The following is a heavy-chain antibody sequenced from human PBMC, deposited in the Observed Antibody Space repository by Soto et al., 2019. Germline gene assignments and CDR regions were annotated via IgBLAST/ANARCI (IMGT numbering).Heavy chain of an antibody. D-gene: IGHD3-9*01. CDR1: GFTFSSYA. J-gene: IGHJ6*02. V-gene: IGHV3-30-3*01. CDR3: ARDGISIDWLSPYGMDV. Sequence: GGSLRLSCAASGFTFSSYAMHWVRQAPGKGLEWVAVISYDGSNKYYADSVKGRFTISRDNSKNTLYLQMNSLRAEDTAVYYCARDGISIDWLSPYGMDVWGQGTTVTVSS. CDR2: ISYDGSNK.